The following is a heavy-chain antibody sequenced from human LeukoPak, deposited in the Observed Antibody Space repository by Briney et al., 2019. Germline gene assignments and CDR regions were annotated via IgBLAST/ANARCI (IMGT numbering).Heavy chain of an antibody. CDR3: ARDYGGDWSDFRRGYFDY. CDR2: ISSGSSYI. V-gene: IGHV3-21*01. CDR1: GLTYNSYS. J-gene: IGHJ4*02. Sequence: GGSLRLSCAASGLTYNSYSMNWVRQAPGRGLECVSSISSGSSYIYYADSVKGRFTISRDNAKNSLYLQMNSLRAEDTAVYYCARDYGGDWSDFRRGYFDYWGQGTLVTVSS. D-gene: IGHD2-21*02.